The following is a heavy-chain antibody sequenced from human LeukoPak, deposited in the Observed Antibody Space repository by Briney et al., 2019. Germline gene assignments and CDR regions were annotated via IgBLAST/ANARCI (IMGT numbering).Heavy chain of an antibody. CDR2: ISAYNGNT. D-gene: IGHD3-3*01. J-gene: IGHJ4*02. Sequence: ASVKVSCKASGYTFTSYGISWVRQAPGQGLEWMGWISAYNGNTNYAQKLQGRVTMTTDTSTSTAYMELRSLRSDDTAVYYCARVGYYDFRSGYSAFDYWGQGTLVTVSS. V-gene: IGHV1-18*01. CDR3: ARVGYYDFRSGYSAFDY. CDR1: GYTFTSYG.